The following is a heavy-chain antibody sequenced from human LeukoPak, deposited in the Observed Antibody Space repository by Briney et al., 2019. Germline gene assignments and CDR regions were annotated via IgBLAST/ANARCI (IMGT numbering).Heavy chain of an antibody. CDR3: SRTERTPPAVCFDP. CDR1: GGTFSSYA. CDR2: IIPIFGTA. D-gene: IGHD1-26*01. Sequence: SVKVSCKGSGGTFSSYAISWVRQAPGQGLEWMGGIIPIFGTANYAQKFQGRVTITTDESTSTAYMELSSLRSEDTAVYYCSRTERTPPAVCFDPWGQGTLVTVSS. J-gene: IGHJ5*02. V-gene: IGHV1-69*05.